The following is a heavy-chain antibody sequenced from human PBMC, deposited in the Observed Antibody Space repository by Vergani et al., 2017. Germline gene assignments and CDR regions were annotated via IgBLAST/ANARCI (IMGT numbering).Heavy chain of an antibody. CDR3: AGGCVPRCCIVGAPDF. D-gene: IGHD1-26*01. Sequence: EVQLVESGGDFVQPGGSLTLSCAASGFNVGHYWMSWVRQAPGKGLEWVGNIKEDGTEKYYLDSVKGRFTISRDIAENSIYLEMNSLRIEDTAVSYCAGGCVPRCCIVGAPDFWGQGTQVTVSS. CDR1: GFNVGHYW. V-gene: IGHV3-7*01. CDR2: IKEDGTEK. J-gene: IGHJ4*02.